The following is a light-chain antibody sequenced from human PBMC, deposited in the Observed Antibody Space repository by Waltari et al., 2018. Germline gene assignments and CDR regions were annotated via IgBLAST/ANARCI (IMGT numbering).Light chain of an antibody. V-gene: IGKV4-1*01. CDR1: QSVLYSTNNENY. CDR3: QQTFSAIT. CDR2: WAS. J-gene: IGKJ4*01. Sequence: DIVMTQSPDSLAVVLGERATINCKSSQSVLYSTNNENYLAWYQHKPGQSPKLIIHWASTRESGVPDRFVGSGSGTDFTLTINSLQAEDVAVYYCQQTFSAITFVGGTKVEIK.